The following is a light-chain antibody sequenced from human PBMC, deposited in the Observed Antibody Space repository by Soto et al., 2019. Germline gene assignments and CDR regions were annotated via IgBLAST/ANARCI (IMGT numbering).Light chain of an antibody. J-gene: IGKJ1*01. CDR3: QQYNYYRT. CDR2: AAS. Sequence: TQSPAGLALFPGGTAPRSCRASQSISSWLAWYQHPPGKAPNILIYAASTLESGAPSSFSGSGSGTEFTLTISRLQPDDFATYYRQQYNYYRTFGQGTKVDIK. CDR1: QSISSW. V-gene: IGKV1-5*01.